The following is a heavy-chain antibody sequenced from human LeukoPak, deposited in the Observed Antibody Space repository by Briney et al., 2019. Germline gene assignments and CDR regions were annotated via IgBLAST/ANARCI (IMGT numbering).Heavy chain of an antibody. V-gene: IGHV3-9*01. J-gene: IGHJ4*02. Sequence: GGSLRLSCAASGFTFSSYAMNWVRQAPGKGLEWVSGISWNSGSIGSADSVKGRFTISRDNAKNSLYLQMNSLRAEDTALYYCAKGYYFDSSGYPIDYWGQRTLVTVSS. CDR1: GFTFSSYA. D-gene: IGHD3-22*01. CDR2: ISWNSGSI. CDR3: AKGYYFDSSGYPIDY.